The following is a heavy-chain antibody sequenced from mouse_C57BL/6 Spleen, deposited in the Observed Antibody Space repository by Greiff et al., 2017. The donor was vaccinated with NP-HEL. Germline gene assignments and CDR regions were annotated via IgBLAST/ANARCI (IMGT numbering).Heavy chain of an antibody. Sequence: VQLQQSGAELVRPGTSVKLSCKASGYTFTSYWMHWVKQRPGQGLEWIGVIDPSDSYTNYNQKFKGKATLTVDTSSSTAYMQLSSLTSEDSAVYYCASYGTAMDYWGQGTSVTVSS. V-gene: IGHV1-59*01. J-gene: IGHJ4*01. CDR1: GYTFTSYW. D-gene: IGHD1-1*01. CDR3: ASYGTAMDY. CDR2: IDPSDSYT.